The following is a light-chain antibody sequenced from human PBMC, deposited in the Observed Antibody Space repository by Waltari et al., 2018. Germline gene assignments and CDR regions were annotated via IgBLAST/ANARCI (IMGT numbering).Light chain of an antibody. Sequence: DIQMTQSPSSLSASVGDRVTITCRASQTINKYLNWYQKKPGGAPKVLISVISYLHTGVPSRFSGSGSGTDFTLTISSLQPEDFATYYCQQSDSLPLTFGGGTKVEIK. V-gene: IGKV1-39*01. CDR3: QQSDSLPLT. CDR2: VIS. CDR1: QTINKY. J-gene: IGKJ4*01.